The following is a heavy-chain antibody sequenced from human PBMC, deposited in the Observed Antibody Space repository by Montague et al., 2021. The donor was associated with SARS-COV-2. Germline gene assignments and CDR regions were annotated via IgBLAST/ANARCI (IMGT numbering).Heavy chain of an antibody. CDR2: IYYSGNT. CDR1: GGSISRGGYY. Sequence: TLSLTCTVSGGSISRGGYYWSWIRQHPGKGLEWIGYIYYSGNTYYNPSLKSRVTISIDTSKNQFSLQLSSVTAADSAVYYCAGDRCGEPTNSWGQGTLVTVSS. J-gene: IGHJ5*02. V-gene: IGHV4-31*03. CDR3: AGDRCGEPTNS. D-gene: IGHD1-26*01.